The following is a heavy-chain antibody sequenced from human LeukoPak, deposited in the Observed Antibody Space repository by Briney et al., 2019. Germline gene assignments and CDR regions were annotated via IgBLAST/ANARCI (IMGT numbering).Heavy chain of an antibody. J-gene: IGHJ5*02. CDR1: GGSFSGYY. D-gene: IGHD2-2*01. CDR3: ASTYCSSTSCYRRRSWFDP. V-gene: IGHV4-34*01. Sequence: PSETLSLTCAVYGGSFSGYYWSWIRQPPGKGLEWIGEINHSGSTNYNPSLKSRVTISVDTSKNQFSLELSSVTAADTAVYYCASTYCSSTSCYRRRSWFDPWGQGTLVTVSS. CDR2: INHSGST.